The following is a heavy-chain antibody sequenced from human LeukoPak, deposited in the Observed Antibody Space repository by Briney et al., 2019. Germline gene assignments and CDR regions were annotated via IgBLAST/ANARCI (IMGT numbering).Heavy chain of an antibody. J-gene: IGHJ4*02. CDR3: ATFSDNGSYFWRFGFDS. V-gene: IGHV1-24*01. CDR1: GYTLTELS. CDR2: FDPESDET. Sequence: GASVKVSCKVSGYTLTELSMRWVRQAPGKGLEWMGGFDPESDETIYAQKFQGRVTMTEDTSTDTAYMELSSLRSEDTAFYYCATFSDNGSYFWRFGFDSWGQGTLVTVSS. D-gene: IGHD1-26*01.